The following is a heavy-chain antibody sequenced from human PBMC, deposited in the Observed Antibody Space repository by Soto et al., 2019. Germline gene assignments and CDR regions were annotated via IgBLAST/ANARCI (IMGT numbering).Heavy chain of an antibody. V-gene: IGHV4-31*03. CDR1: GGSISSGGYY. CDR3: ARGTGDYFVAYYFAY. Sequence: SETLSLTCTVSGGSISSGGYYWSWIRQHPGKGLEWIGYIYYSGSTYYNPSLKSRVTISVDTSKNQFSLKLSSVTAADTAVYYCARGTGDYFVAYYFAYWGQGTLVTVSS. D-gene: IGHD4-17*01. CDR2: IYYSGST. J-gene: IGHJ4*02.